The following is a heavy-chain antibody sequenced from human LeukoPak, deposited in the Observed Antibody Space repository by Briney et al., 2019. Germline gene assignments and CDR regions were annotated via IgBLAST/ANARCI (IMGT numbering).Heavy chain of an antibody. CDR2: ISGTGDNS. CDR3: AFPAHHWLVRVAFDI. J-gene: IGHJ3*02. Sequence: GGSLRLSCAASGFAFSSYDMNWVRQAAGKGLEWVSQISGTGDNSDYADSVKGRFTISRDNSKRTLYLQLNNLRVEDTAIYYCAFPAHHWLVRVAFDIWGQGTVVTVSS. V-gene: IGHV3-23*01. D-gene: IGHD6-19*01. CDR1: GFAFSSYD.